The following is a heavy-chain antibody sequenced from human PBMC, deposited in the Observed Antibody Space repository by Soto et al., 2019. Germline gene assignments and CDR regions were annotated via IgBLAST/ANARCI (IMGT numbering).Heavy chain of an antibody. CDR2: INPNTGGT. Sequence: GASVKVSCKASGYIFTDYYLHWLRQAPGQGLEYMGWINPNTGGTKYSQRFQGRVTMTGGTLLLNWLTSDDTAVYYCARSLSTIGARLDYWGQGTLVTVSS. CDR3: ARSLSTIGARLDY. J-gene: IGHJ4*01. D-gene: IGHD6-6*01. V-gene: IGHV1-2*02. CDR1: GYIFTDYY.